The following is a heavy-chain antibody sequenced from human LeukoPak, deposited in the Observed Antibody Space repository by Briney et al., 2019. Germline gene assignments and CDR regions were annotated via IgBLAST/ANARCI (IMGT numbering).Heavy chain of an antibody. CDR3: ARLSSKVVITSNSNNWFDP. Sequence: MPSETLSLTCAVYGGSFSGYYWSWIRQPPGKGLEWIGEINHSGSTNYNPSLKSRVTISVDTSKNQFSLKLSSVTAADTAVYYCARLSSKVVITSNSNNWFDPWGQGTLVTVSS. V-gene: IGHV4-34*01. J-gene: IGHJ5*02. D-gene: IGHD3-22*01. CDR2: INHSGST. CDR1: GGSFSGYY.